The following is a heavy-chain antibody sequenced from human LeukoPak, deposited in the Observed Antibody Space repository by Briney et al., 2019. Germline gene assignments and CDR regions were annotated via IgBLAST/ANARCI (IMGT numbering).Heavy chain of an antibody. Sequence: GGSLRLSCAASGFTFSSYSMNWVRQAPGKGLEWVSYISSSGSTINHADSVKGRFTISRDNDKNSLYLQMNSLRVEDTAVYYCARPGLPSVDWYYYMDVWGKGTTVTVSS. V-gene: IGHV3-48*01. D-gene: IGHD2-21*01. CDR2: ISSSGSTI. J-gene: IGHJ6*03. CDR3: ARPGLPSVDWYYYMDV. CDR1: GFTFSSYS.